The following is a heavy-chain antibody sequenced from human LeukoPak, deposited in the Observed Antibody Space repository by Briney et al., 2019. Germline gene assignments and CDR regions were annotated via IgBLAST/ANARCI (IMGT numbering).Heavy chain of an antibody. Sequence: GGSLRLSCAASGFTFSSYWMHWVRQAPGKGLVWVSRINSDGSSTTYADSVKGRFTISRDNAKNTLYLQMNSLRAEDTAVYYCASSYTAMVLFDYWGQGTLVTVSS. CDR1: GFTFSSYW. CDR3: ASSYTAMVLFDY. CDR2: INSDGSST. D-gene: IGHD5-18*01. J-gene: IGHJ4*02. V-gene: IGHV3-74*01.